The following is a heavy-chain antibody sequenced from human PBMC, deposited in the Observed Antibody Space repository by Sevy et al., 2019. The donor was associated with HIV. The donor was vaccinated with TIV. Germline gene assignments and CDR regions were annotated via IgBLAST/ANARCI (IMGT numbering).Heavy chain of an antibody. CDR2: INPNSGGT. J-gene: IGHJ4*02. Sequence: ASVKVSCKASGYTFTGYYMHWVRQAPGQGLEWMGWINPNSGGTNYAQKFQCRVTMTRDTSISTAYMELSRLRSDVTAVYYCARELHCSGGSCYIQRRNTNDDYWGQGTLVTVSS. V-gene: IGHV1-2*02. CDR1: GYTFTGYY. CDR3: ARELHCSGGSCYIQRRNTNDDY. D-gene: IGHD2-15*01.